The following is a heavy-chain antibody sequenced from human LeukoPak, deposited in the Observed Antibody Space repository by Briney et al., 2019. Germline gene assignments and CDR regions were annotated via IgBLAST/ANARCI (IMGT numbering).Heavy chain of an antibody. CDR2: INWNGGST. Sequence: GESLKISCKGSGYRFTNYWIGWVRQAPGKGLEWVSGINWNGGSTGYADSVKGRFTISRDNAKNSLYLQMNSLRPEDTALYYCVKDRRNPYRPEGPFDPWGQGTLVTVSS. D-gene: IGHD1-14*01. CDR1: GYRFTNYW. J-gene: IGHJ5*02. V-gene: IGHV3-20*04. CDR3: VKDRRNPYRPEGPFDP.